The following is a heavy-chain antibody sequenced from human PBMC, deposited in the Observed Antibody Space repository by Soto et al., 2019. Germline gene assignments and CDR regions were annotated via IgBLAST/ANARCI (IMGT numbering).Heavy chain of an antibody. J-gene: IGHJ4*02. V-gene: IGHV1-46*01. CDR2: INPSGGSA. D-gene: IGHD3-16*01. Sequence: QVQLVQSGAEVKKPGSSVKVSCKASGYTFTSSQIHWVRQAPGQGLEWMGIINPSGGSATYAQRLQGRVTMTTDTSTSTVYMELNSLTSEDTAMYYCARGLYRRSDYMWGQGTLVTVSS. CDR1: GYTFTSSQ. CDR3: ARGLYRRSDYM.